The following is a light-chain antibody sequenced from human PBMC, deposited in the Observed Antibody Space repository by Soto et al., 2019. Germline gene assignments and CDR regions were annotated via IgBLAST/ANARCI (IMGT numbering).Light chain of an antibody. Sequence: EIVMTQSPATLSVSPGERATLSYRASQTVSSNLAWYQQKPGQAPRLLIYGASTRATGIPARFSGSGSGTEFTLTISSLQSEDFAVYYCQQSNNWPGTFGPGTKVDIK. CDR2: GAS. CDR3: QQSNNWPGT. CDR1: QTVSSN. J-gene: IGKJ3*01. V-gene: IGKV3-15*01.